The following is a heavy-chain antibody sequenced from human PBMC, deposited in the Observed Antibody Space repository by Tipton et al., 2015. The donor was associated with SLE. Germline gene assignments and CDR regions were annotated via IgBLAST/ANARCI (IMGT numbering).Heavy chain of an antibody. V-gene: IGHV4-59*11. Sequence: TLSLTCTVSGGSITSLYWSWIRQPPGKGLEWMGYISHSGSTNYNPSLKSRVTISVDKSKNQFSLKLTSVTAADTAVYHCTRVPRYNWNYIADWGQGTLVSVSS. D-gene: IGHD1-7*01. CDR3: TRVPRYNWNYIAD. J-gene: IGHJ4*02. CDR2: ISHSGST. CDR1: GGSITSLY.